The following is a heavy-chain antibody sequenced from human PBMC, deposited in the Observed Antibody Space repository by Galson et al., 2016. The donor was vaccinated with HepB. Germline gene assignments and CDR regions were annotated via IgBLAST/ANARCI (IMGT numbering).Heavy chain of an antibody. CDR2: IAWDEDQ. D-gene: IGHD1-26*01. CDR1: GFSLSTSGMR. V-gene: IGHV2-70*04. Sequence: PALVKPTQTLTLTCPFSGFSLSTSGMRVSWIRQPPGKALEWLARIAWDEDQFYSKYMKTRLTIPKDTSKNQVVLTMTNMDPVDTATYYCERIPGGYQGRQYGMDVWGQGTTVTVSS. J-gene: IGHJ6*02. CDR3: ERIPGGYQGRQYGMDV.